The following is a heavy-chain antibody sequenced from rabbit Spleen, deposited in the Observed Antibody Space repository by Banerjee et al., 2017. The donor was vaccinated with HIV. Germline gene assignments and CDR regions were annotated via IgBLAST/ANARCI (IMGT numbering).Heavy chain of an antibody. CDR3: ARDAGRGDYIDGVFNL. Sequence: QEQLVESGGGLVKPEGSLTLTCKASGFSFSDRDVMCWVRQAPGKGLEWIACIWTGSSGGTWYASWAKGRFTISKTSSTTVTLQMTSLTAADTATYFCARDAGRGDYIDGVFNLWGPGTLVTVS. V-gene: IGHV1S45*01. CDR1: GFSFSDRDV. D-gene: IGHD8-1*01. CDR2: IWTGSSGGT. J-gene: IGHJ4*01.